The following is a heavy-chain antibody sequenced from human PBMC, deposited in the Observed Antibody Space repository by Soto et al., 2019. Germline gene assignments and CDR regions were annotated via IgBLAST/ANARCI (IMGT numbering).Heavy chain of an antibody. J-gene: IGHJ4*02. D-gene: IGHD3-10*01. Sequence: PGGSLRRSCAASGFTFSRYGMTWVRQAPGKGLEWVANIKQDGSEKYYVDSVKGRFIISRDHANNSLYLQMNSLRAEDTAVFFCARVYGSPRPSDYVGQGTLVTVHS. V-gene: IGHV3-7*01. CDR2: IKQDGSEK. CDR3: ARVYGSPRPSDY. CDR1: GFTFSRYG.